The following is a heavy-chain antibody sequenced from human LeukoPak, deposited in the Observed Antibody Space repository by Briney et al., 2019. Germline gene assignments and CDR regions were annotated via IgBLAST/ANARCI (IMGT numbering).Heavy chain of an antibody. CDR2: INPNSGGT. D-gene: IGHD5-18*01. V-gene: IGHV1-2*02. CDR3: ARGRVPRDSYGYFRHYYYMDV. J-gene: IGHJ6*03. CDR1: GYTFTGYY. Sequence: ASVKVSCKTSGYTFTGYYMHWVRQAPGQGLEWMGWINPNSGGTKSAQKFQGRVTLTRDTSISTAYMELSRLRSDDTAVYYCARGRVPRDSYGYFRHYYYMDVWGKGTTVTVSS.